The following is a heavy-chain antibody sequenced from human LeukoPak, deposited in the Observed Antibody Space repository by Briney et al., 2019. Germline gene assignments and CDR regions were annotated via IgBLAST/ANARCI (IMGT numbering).Heavy chain of an antibody. J-gene: IGHJ4*02. V-gene: IGHV4-59*01. CDR2: IYYSGST. D-gene: IGHD4-17*01. CDR1: GGSISSYY. Sequence: SETLSLTCAVSGGSISSYYWSWIRQPPGKGLEWIGYIYYSGSTNYNPSLKSRVTISVDTSKNQVSLKLSSVTAADTAVYYCARLWDGDLDYWGQGTLVTVSS. CDR3: ARLWDGDLDY.